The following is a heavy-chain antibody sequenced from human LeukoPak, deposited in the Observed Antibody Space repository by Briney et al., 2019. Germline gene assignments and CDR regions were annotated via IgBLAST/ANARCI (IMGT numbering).Heavy chain of an antibody. Sequence: SETLSLTCTVSGGSISSYYWSWIRQPPGKGLEWIGYVYYSGSTNYNPSLKSRVTISVDTSKNQFSLKLTSVTAADTAVYYCARGRGYITGWAWGHWGQGTLVTVSS. CDR3: ARGRGYITGWAWGH. J-gene: IGHJ4*02. V-gene: IGHV4-59*01. CDR1: GGSISSYY. D-gene: IGHD6-19*01. CDR2: VYYSGST.